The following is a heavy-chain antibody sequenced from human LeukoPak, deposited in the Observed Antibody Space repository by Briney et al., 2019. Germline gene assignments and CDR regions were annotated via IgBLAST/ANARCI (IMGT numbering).Heavy chain of an antibody. CDR1: GFTVSSNY. J-gene: IGHJ5*02. V-gene: IGHV3-66*01. CDR3: ARADYYGSFDP. Sequence: GESLRLSCAASGFTVSSNYMSWVRQAPGKGLEWVSVIYSGGSTYYADSVKGRFTISRDNSKNTLYLQMNSLRAEDTAVYYCARADYYGSFDPWGQGTLVTVSS. CDR2: IYSGGST. D-gene: IGHD3-10*01.